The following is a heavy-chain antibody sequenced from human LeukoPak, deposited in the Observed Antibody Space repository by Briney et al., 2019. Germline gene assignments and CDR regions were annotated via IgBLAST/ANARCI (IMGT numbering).Heavy chain of an antibody. D-gene: IGHD3-10*01. CDR2: INHSGST. Sequence: SETLSLTCAVYGGSFSGYYWSWIRQPPGKGLEWIGEINHSGSTNYNPSLKSRVTISVDTSKNQFSLKLSSVTAADTAVYYCARRMVRGVPNYMDVWGKGTTVTVSS. J-gene: IGHJ6*03. CDR3: ARRMVRGVPNYMDV. V-gene: IGHV4-34*01. CDR1: GGSFSGYY.